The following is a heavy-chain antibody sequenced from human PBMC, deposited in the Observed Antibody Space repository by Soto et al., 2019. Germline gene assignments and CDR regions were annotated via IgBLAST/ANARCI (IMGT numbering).Heavy chain of an antibody. Sequence: GGSLRLSCAASGFTFSSYGMHWVRQAPGKGLEWVAVISYDGSNKYYADSVKGRFTISRDNSKNTLYLQMNSLRAEDTAVYYCARGLRFLEWFWTRYYFDYWGQGTLVTVSS. D-gene: IGHD3-3*01. CDR2: ISYDGSNK. V-gene: IGHV3-30*03. CDR3: ARGLRFLEWFWTRYYFDY. CDR1: GFTFSSYG. J-gene: IGHJ4*02.